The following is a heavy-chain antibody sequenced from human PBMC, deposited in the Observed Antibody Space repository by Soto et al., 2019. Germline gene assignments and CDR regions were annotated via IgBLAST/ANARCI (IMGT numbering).Heavy chain of an antibody. V-gene: IGHV1-18*01. CDR3: ARECSAPYYYDGMDV. D-gene: IGHD6-19*01. CDR1: GYTFTTYG. CDR2: INGYNGNT. J-gene: IGHJ6*02. Sequence: QVQLEQSGAEVKKPGDSMKVSCKASGYTFTTYGISWVRQAPGQGLEWMGWINGYNGNTDYQQKLQGRVTMTTYTSSSTAYMALRSLRSDYTAVYYCARECSAPYYYDGMDVWGQGTTVTVSS.